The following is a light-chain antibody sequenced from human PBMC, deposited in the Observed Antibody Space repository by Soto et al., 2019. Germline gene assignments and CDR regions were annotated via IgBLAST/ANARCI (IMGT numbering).Light chain of an antibody. CDR1: QSVRSD. J-gene: IGKJ1*01. CDR2: GAS. CDR3: QQYNNWPRT. V-gene: IGKV3-15*01. Sequence: EIVMTQSPSTLSVSPGERATLSCRASQSVRSDLAWYQHKPGQAPRLLIYGASTRATGIPVRFSGSGSATEFTLTISSLQSEDFAVYYCQQYNNWPRTFGQGTKVDIK.